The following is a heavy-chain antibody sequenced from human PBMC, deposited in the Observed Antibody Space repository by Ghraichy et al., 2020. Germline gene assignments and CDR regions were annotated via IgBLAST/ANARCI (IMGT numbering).Heavy chain of an antibody. J-gene: IGHJ4*02. CDR1: GFTFSSSA. Sequence: GGSLRLSCAASGFTFSSSAMSWVRQAPGKGLEWVSAITESGGSTYYADSVKGRFTISRDNSKNTLYVQMNSLRVEDTAVYYCAKRVSGSLRGVDYWGQGTLVTVSS. CDR3: AKRVSGSLRGVDY. V-gene: IGHV3-23*01. D-gene: IGHD1-26*01. CDR2: ITESGGST.